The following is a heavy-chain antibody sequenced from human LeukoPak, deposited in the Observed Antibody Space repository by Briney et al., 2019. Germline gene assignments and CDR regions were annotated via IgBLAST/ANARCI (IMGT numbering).Heavy chain of an antibody. Sequence: PGGSLRLSCSASGFVFSIYTMYWVRQAPGKGPEYVSTISGSGNGGSIYYADSVKGRFTISRDDSKSILYLQMNGLRSEDTAVYYCVEDFGRVRGTPDSWGQGTLVTVSS. CDR3: VEDFGRVRGTPDS. J-gene: IGHJ4*02. CDR1: GFVFSIYT. D-gene: IGHD3-16*01. V-gene: IGHV3-64D*06. CDR2: ISGSGNGGSI.